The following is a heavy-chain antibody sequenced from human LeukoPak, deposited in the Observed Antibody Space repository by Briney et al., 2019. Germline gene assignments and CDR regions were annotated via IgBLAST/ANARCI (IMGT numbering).Heavy chain of an antibody. CDR2: IYYSGST. CDR1: GGSISSGGYY. CDR3: ARGTRGDYDYYFDY. J-gene: IGHJ4*02. V-gene: IGHV4-31*03. Sequence: SQTLSLTCTVSGGSISSGGYYWSWIRQHPGKGLEWIGYIYYSGSTYYNPSLKSRVTTSVDTSKNQFSLKLSSVTAADTAVYYCARGTRGDYDYYFDYWGQGTLVTVSS. D-gene: IGHD4-17*01.